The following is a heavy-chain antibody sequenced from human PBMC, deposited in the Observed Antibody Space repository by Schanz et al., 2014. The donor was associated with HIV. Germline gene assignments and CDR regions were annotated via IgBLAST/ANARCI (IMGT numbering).Heavy chain of an antibody. CDR1: GFIFSSYP. Sequence: VQLVESGGGVVQPGRSLRLSCAASGFIFSSYPMYWIRQSPGKGLEWVASISGNTNYIYYADSVKGRFTISRDNAKNSLYLQMKSLRAEDTAVYYCASDSGSYQYFQYWGQGTPVTVSS. V-gene: IGHV3-21*01. D-gene: IGHD1-26*01. CDR2: ISGNTNYI. J-gene: IGHJ1*01. CDR3: ASDSGSYQYFQY.